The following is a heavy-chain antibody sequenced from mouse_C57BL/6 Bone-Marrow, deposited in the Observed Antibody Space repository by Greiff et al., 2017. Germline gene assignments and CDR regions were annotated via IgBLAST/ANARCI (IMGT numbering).Heavy chain of an antibody. CDR2: ISSGSSTI. V-gene: IGHV5-17*01. CDR3: ARRRGPRAY. J-gene: IGHJ3*01. Sequence: EVKLMQSGGGLVKPGGSLKLSCAASGFTFSDYGMHWVRQAPEQGLEWVAYISSGSSTIYYADTVKGRFTITIDNAKNTLFLQSISLGSEDTAMYYCARRRGPRAYWGQGTLVTVSA. CDR1: GFTFSDYG.